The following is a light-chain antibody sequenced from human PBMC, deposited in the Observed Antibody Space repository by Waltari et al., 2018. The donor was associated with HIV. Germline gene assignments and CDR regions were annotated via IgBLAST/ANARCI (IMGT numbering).Light chain of an antibody. Sequence: SVLTQPPSASGTPGPRVTISCSGRTSNIGSNYVFWYQHHPGTAPQLLIHRNDPRPAGVPDLFSGSTSVTSASLAISGLRSEDEADYYCVAWDDSLRGVLFGGGTKVAVL. CDR2: RND. V-gene: IGLV1-47*01. CDR3: VAWDDSLRGVL. CDR1: TSNIGSNY. J-gene: IGLJ2*01.